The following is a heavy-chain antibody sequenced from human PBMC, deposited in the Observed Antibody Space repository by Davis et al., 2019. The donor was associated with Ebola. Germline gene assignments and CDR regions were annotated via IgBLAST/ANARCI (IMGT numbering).Heavy chain of an antibody. CDR3: ARVGAEIFFNWFDP. J-gene: IGHJ5*02. Sequence: ASVKVSCKASGYTFTSYGITWVRQAPGQGLEWMGWINPHNGNTNYAQNVQGRVTMTTDTSTSTAYMELRSLRSDDTAVYYCARVGAEIFFNWFDPWGQGTLVTVSS. CDR2: INPHNGNT. V-gene: IGHV1-18*04. CDR1: GYTFTSYG. D-gene: IGHD1-26*01.